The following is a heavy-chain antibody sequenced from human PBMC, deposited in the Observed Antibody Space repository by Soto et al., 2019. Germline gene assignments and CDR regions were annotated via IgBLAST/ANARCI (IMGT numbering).Heavy chain of an antibody. V-gene: IGHV3-33*01. CDR3: ARDLLAVRGVIPPYY. Sequence: GGSLRLSCAASGFTFSSYGMHWVRQAPGKGLEWVAVIWYDGNNKYYADSVKGRFTISRDNSKNTLYLQMNSLRAEDTAVYYCARDLLAVRGVIPPYYWGQGTLVTVSS. D-gene: IGHD3-10*01. CDR2: IWYDGNNK. J-gene: IGHJ4*02. CDR1: GFTFSSYG.